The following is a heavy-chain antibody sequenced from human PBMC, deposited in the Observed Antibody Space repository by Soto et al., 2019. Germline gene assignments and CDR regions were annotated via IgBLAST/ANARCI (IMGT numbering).Heavy chain of an antibody. J-gene: IGHJ6*02. D-gene: IGHD2-2*01. CDR1: GYTFTGYY. CDR2: INPNSGGT. CDR3: ARTVGYCSSTSCSPAGYYYGMDV. Sequence: ASVKVSCKASGYTFTGYYMHWVRQAPGQGLEWMGWINPNSGGTNYAQKFQGWVTMTRDTSISTAYMELSRLRSEDTAVYYCARTVGYCSSTSCSPAGYYYGMDVWGQGTTVTVSS. V-gene: IGHV1-2*04.